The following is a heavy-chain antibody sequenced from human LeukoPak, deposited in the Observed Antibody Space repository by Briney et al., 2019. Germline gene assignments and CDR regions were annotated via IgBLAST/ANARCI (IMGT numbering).Heavy chain of an antibody. Sequence: KASQTLSLTCTVSGGSISSGDYYWSWIRQPPGKGLEWIAYMYYSGSTYYNPSLKSRVTMSAGTSKNQLSLKLSSVTAADTAVYYCARPYYYDSRIDPWGQGILVTVSS. CDR1: GGSISSGDYY. CDR3: ARPYYYDSRIDP. V-gene: IGHV4-30-4*01. J-gene: IGHJ5*02. D-gene: IGHD3-22*01. CDR2: MYYSGST.